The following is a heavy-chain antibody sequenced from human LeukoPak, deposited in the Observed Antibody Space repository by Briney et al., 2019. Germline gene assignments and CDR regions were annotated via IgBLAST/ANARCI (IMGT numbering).Heavy chain of an antibody. CDR2: IKEDGSEK. D-gene: IGHD3-10*02. V-gene: IGHV3-7*03. CDR3: ARAMWDAFDI. CDR1: GFTFSIYW. J-gene: IGHJ3*02. Sequence: GGSLRLSCAASGFTFSIYWMTWVRQAPGKGLGWVANIKEDGSEKYYVDSVKGRYTISRDNAKNSLYLQVNSLRAEDTAVYYCARAMWDAFDIWGQGTMVTVSS.